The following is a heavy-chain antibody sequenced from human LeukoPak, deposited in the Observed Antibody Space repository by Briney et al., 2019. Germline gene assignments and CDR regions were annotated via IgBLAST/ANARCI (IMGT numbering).Heavy chain of an antibody. D-gene: IGHD5-18*01. CDR2: INQDGSGK. V-gene: IGHV3-7*01. CDR1: GFTFSGYW. CDR3: ARDPSRRYTYGYGDS. Sequence: GGSLRLSCAASGFTFSGYWMNWVRQIPGKGLEWVAIINQDGSGKYFLDSVKGRFTISRDNAKNSLYLQMNSLRAEDTGLYYCARDPSRRYTYGYGDSWGQGTLVTVSS. J-gene: IGHJ4*02.